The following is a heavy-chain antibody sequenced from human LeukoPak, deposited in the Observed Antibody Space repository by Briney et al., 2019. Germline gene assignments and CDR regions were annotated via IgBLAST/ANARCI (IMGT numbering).Heavy chain of an antibody. Sequence: SVKVSCKASGGTFSSYAISWVRQAPGQGLEWMGRIIPILGIANYAQKFQGRVTITADESTSTAYMELSSLRSEDTAVYYCATERITIFGVVIIGWFDPWGQGTLVTVSS. CDR1: GGTFSSYA. J-gene: IGHJ5*02. V-gene: IGHV1-69*04. CDR2: IIPILGIA. CDR3: ATERITIFGVVIIGWFDP. D-gene: IGHD3-3*01.